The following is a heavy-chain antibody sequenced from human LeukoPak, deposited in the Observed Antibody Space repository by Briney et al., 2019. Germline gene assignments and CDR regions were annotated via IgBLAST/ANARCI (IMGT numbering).Heavy chain of an antibody. J-gene: IGHJ6*02. CDR1: GFTFSDYC. V-gene: IGHV3-11*04. Sequence: GGSLRLSCAASGFTFSDYCMSWIRQAPGKGLEWVSYISGSGDNIDYADSVKGRFTISRDNAKNSLYLQMNSLRAEDTAVYYCARDSYGMDVWGQGTTVTVSS. CDR2: ISGSGDNI. CDR3: ARDSYGMDV.